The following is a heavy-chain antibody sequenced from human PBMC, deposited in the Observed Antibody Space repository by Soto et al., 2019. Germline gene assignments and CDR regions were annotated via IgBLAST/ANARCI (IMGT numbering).Heavy chain of an antibody. V-gene: IGHV4-59*01. J-gene: IGHJ4*02. CDR3: ARADYYDSSGYYH. CDR2: IYYSGST. CDR1: GGSISSYY. Sequence: PSETLSLTCTVSGGSISSYYWSWIRQPPGKGLEWIGYIYYSGSTNYNPSLKSRVTISVDTSKNQFSLKLSSVTAADTAVYYCARADYYDSSGYYHWGQGTLVTVSS. D-gene: IGHD3-22*01.